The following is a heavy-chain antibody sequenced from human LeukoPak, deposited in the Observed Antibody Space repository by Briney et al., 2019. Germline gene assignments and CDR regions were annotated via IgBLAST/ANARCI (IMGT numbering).Heavy chain of an antibody. Sequence: GGSLSLSCAASGFTFSNYAMNWVRQAPGKGLEWVSATDSGGGTYYADSVKGRFTISRDNSKNTLYLQLNSLRAEDTAVYYCAKGPQGDWGQGALVTVSS. J-gene: IGHJ4*02. CDR1: GFTFSNYA. V-gene: IGHV3-23*01. CDR3: AKGPQGD. CDR2: TDSGGGT. D-gene: IGHD3-16*01.